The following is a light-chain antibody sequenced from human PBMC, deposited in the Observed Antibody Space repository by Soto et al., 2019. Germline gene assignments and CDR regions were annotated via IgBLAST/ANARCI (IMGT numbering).Light chain of an antibody. CDR2: AAS. V-gene: IGKV1-9*01. J-gene: IGKJ1*01. CDR1: QGINSY. CDR3: QQLNSYPRT. Sequence: DIQLTQSPSVLSASVGDRVTITCRASQGINSYLAWYQQKPGKVPKLLIYAASTLHSGVPSRFSGSGCGTEFTLTISSLQPEDFATYYCQQLNSYPRTFGQGTKVDIK.